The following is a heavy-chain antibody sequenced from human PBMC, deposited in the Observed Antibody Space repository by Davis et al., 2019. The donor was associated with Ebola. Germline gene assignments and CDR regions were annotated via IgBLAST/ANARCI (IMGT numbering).Heavy chain of an antibody. CDR1: GGSISSYY. CDR2: IYYSGST. D-gene: IGHD4-17*01. Sequence: SETLSLTCTVSGGSISSYYWSWIRQPPGKGLEWIGYIYYSGSTIYNPSLKSRVTMSVDTSKNQFSLKLSSVTAADTAVYYCARGNYGDYIVLYYYNMDVWGQGTTVTVSS. V-gene: IGHV4-59*01. CDR3: ARGNYGDYIVLYYYNMDV. J-gene: IGHJ6*02.